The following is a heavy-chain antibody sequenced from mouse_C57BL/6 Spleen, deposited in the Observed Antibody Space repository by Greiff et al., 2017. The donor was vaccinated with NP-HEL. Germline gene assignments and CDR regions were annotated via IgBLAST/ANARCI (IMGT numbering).Heavy chain of an antibody. V-gene: IGHV1-52*01. Sequence: QVQLQQPGAELVRPGSSVKLSCKASGYTFTSYWMHWVKQRPIQGLEWIGNIDPSDSETHYNQKFKDKATLTVDKSSSTAYMQLSSLTSEDSAVYYCARVDGYYYFDYWGQGTTLTDSS. D-gene: IGHD2-3*01. CDR2: IDPSDSET. CDR1: GYTFTSYW. J-gene: IGHJ2*01. CDR3: ARVDGYYYFDY.